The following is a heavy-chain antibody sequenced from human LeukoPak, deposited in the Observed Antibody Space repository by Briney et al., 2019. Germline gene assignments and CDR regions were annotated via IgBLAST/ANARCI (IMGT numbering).Heavy chain of an antibody. CDR3: ASGVGYDFWSGYSFDY. V-gene: IGHV4-59*12. Sequence: PSETLSLTCTVSGGSISSYYWSWIRQPPGKGLEWIGYIYYSGTTNYNPSLKSRVTISVDTSKNQFSLKLSSVTAADTAVYYCASGVGYDFWSGYSFDYWGQGTLVTVSS. CDR1: GGSISSYY. J-gene: IGHJ4*02. CDR2: IYYSGTT. D-gene: IGHD3-3*01.